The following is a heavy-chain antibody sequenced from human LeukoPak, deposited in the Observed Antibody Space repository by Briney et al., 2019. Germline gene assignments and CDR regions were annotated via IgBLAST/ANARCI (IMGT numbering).Heavy chain of an antibody. J-gene: IGHJ4*02. V-gene: IGHV4-30-4*07. CDR1: GGSISSGDYS. CDR3: AREGWGFDY. CDR2: IYYSGST. Sequence: SETLSLTCGLSGGSISSGDYSWSWIRQPPGKGLEWIGYIYYSGSTYYNPSLKSRVTISVDMSKNQFSLRLSSVTAADTAVYYCAREGWGFDYWGQGTMVTVSS. D-gene: IGHD3-16*01.